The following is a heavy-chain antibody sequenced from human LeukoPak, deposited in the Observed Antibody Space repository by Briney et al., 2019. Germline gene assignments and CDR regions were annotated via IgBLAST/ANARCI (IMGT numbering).Heavy chain of an antibody. CDR2: ICGSGGST. V-gene: IGHV3-23*01. CDR3: AKEPADYWGWFDY. CDR1: GFTFLSYP. D-gene: IGHD7-27*01. J-gene: IGHJ4*02. Sequence: PGGSLSLSCAASGFTFLSYPLHWVRQPRGKGREWVSDICGSGGSTYYADSVKGRYTISRDNSKNALYLQMNSLRAEDTAVYYCAKEPADYWGWFDYWGQGTLVTVSS.